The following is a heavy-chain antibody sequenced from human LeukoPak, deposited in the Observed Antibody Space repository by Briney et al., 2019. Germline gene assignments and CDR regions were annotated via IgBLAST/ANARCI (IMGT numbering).Heavy chain of an antibody. V-gene: IGHV1-69*01. J-gene: IGHJ6*02. CDR1: GGTFSSYA. CDR2: IIPIFGTA. D-gene: IGHD3-22*01. Sequence: GASVKVSCKASGGTFSSYAISWVRQAPGQGLEWMGGIIPIFGTANYAQKFQGRVTITADESTSTAYMELSSLRSEDTAVYYCATHYYDSSGYYYYGMDVWGQGTTVTVSS. CDR3: ATHYYDSSGYYYYGMDV.